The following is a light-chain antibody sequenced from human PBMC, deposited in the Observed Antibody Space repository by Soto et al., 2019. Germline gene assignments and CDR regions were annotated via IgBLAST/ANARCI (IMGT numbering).Light chain of an antibody. V-gene: IGKV3-20*01. CDR2: GAS. Sequence: EIVLTQSPGTLSLSPGERATLSCRASESVNSRYLAWYQQKPGQAPRLLLYGASSRATGIPDRFSGSGSGTDFTLTSSRLEPEDFAVYYCQQYGSSRTVGQGTKVEMK. CDR1: ESVNSRY. J-gene: IGKJ1*01. CDR3: QQYGSSRT.